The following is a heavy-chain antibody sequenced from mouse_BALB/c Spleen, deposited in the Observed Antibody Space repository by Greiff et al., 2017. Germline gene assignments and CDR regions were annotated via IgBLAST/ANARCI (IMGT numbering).Heavy chain of an antibody. CDR2: ISSGGST. CDR3: AREAGYDEIYYAMDY. V-gene: IGHV5-6-5*01. J-gene: IGHJ4*01. Sequence: EVHLVESGGGLVKPGGSLKLSCAASGFTFSSYAMSWVRQTPEKRLEWVASISSGGSTYYPDSVKGRFTISRDNARNILYLQMSSLRSEDTAMYYCAREAGYDEIYYAMDYWGQGTSVTVSS. D-gene: IGHD3-1*01. CDR1: GFTFSSYA.